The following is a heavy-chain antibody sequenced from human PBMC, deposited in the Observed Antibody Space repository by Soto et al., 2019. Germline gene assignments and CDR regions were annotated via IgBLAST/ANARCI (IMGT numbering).Heavy chain of an antibody. CDR2: IIPMFGTA. Sequence: QVQLVQSGAEVKKPGSSVKVSCKVSGGTFSSYAISWVRQAPGQGLEWMGGIIPMFGTANYAQKFHGRVTIIADESTSTVYMELSSLRSADTAVYFCARFARSSGYVDFWGQGTLVTVSS. CDR1: GGTFSSYA. D-gene: IGHD6-19*01. CDR3: ARFARSSGYVDF. V-gene: IGHV1-69*01. J-gene: IGHJ4*02.